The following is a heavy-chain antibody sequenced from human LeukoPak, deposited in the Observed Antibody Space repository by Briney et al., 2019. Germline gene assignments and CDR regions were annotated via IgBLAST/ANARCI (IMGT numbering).Heavy chain of an antibody. CDR1: GGSISSYY. CDR3: ARARGVGGNTIIANWFDP. J-gene: IGHJ5*02. CDR2: IYYSGST. Sequence: SETLSLTCTVSGGSISSYYWSWIRQPPGKGLEWIGYIYYSGSTNYNPSLKSRVTISVDTSKNQFSLKLSSVTAADTAVYYCARARGVGGNTIIANWFDPWGQGTRVTVSS. D-gene: IGHD2-21*01. V-gene: IGHV4-59*01.